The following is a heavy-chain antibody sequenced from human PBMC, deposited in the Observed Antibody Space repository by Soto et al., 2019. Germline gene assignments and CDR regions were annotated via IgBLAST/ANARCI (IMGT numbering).Heavy chain of an antibody. Sequence: QVQLVESGGGVVQPGRSLRLSCAASGFTFSSYGMHWVRQAPGKGLEWVAVISYDGSNKYYADSVKGRFTISRDNSKNTLYLQMNSLRAEDTAVYYCAKDLWEQLGYHYYYGMDVWGQGTTVTVSS. CDR1: GFTFSSYG. J-gene: IGHJ6*02. V-gene: IGHV3-30*18. CDR3: AKDLWEQLGYHYYYGMDV. CDR2: ISYDGSNK. D-gene: IGHD6-6*01.